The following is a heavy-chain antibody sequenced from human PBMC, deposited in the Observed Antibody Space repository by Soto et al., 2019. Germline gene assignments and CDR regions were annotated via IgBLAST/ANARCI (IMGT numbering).Heavy chain of an antibody. CDR3: ARGLNGYLHYFDY. J-gene: IGHJ4*02. V-gene: IGHV1-3*01. CDR2: INAGNGNT. Sequence: QVQLVQTGAKVKKPGASVKVSCKASGYTFTSYAMHWVRQAPGQRLEWMGWINAGNGNTKYSQKFQGRVTITRDTSASTDYMELSSLRSEDTAVYYCARGLNGYLHYFDYWGQGTLVTVSS. CDR1: GYTFTSYA. D-gene: IGHD5-18*01.